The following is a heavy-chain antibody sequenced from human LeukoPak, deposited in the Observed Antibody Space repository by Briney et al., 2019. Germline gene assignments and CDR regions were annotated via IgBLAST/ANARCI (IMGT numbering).Heavy chain of an antibody. J-gene: IGHJ4*02. CDR3: ARDRAYYYGSEINY. D-gene: IGHD3-10*01. V-gene: IGHV3-33*01. Sequence: GRSLRLSCAASGFTFSSYGMHWVRQAPGKGLEWVAVIWYDGSNKYYADSVKGRFTISRDNSKNTLYLQMNSLRAEDTAVYYCARDRAYYYGSEINYWGQGTLVTVSS. CDR2: IWYDGSNK. CDR1: GFTFSSYG.